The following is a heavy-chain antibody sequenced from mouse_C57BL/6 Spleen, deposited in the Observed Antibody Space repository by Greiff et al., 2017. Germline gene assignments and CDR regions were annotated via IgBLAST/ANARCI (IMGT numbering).Heavy chain of an antibody. D-gene: IGHD1-1*01. Sequence: QVQLQQPGAELVKPGASVKLSCKASGYTFTSYWMHWVKQRPGQGLEWIGMIHPNSGSTNYNEKFKSKATLTVDKSSSTAYLQLSSLTSEDSAVYYCARGAITTERAMDYWGQGTSVTVSS. CDR2: IHPNSGST. CDR1: GYTFTSYW. V-gene: IGHV1-64*01. CDR3: ARGAITTERAMDY. J-gene: IGHJ4*01.